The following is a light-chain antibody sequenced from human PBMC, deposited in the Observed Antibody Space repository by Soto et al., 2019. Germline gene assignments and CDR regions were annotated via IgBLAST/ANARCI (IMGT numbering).Light chain of an antibody. CDR3: AAWDGSLNNVL. V-gene: IGLV1-44*01. CDR1: GSSIGTNT. CDR2: GDN. J-gene: IGLJ2*01. Sequence: QSVLTQPPSASGTPGQRVTISCSGSGSSIGTNTVNWYRQLPGTAPKLLIYGDNQRPSGVPDRFSGSKSGTSASLAISGLQFEDEAEYYCAAWDGSLNNVLFGGGTKLTVL.